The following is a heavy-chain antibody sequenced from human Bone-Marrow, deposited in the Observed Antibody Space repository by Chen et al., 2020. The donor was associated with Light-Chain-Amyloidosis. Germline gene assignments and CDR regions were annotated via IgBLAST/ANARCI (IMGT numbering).Heavy chain of an antibody. Sequence: EVQLEQSGPEVKKPGESLKISCKGYGYTIPNYWIGCVRQRPGKGLEWMVVTYHNDYEVRYGTSFESQVTISADKSSTPAYMQLSSMKASDTAMYNRASRRDGCNCCCWGQGTLVTVSS. V-gene: IGHV5-51*01. J-gene: IGHJ4*02. CDR1: GYTIPNYW. CDR2: TYHNDYEV. CDR3: ASRRDGCNCCC. D-gene: IGHD2-15*01.